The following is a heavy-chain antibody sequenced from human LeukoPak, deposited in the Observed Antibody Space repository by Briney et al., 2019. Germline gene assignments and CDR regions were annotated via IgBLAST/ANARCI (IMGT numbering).Heavy chain of an antibody. Sequence: GGSLRLSCAASRFTFSSYAMSWVRQAPGKGLEWVSAISGSDDNTYYADSVRGRFTISRDNSKNTLYLQMNSLSAEDTAIYYCAKNSGGGCCSQIDSWGQGTLVTVSS. V-gene: IGHV3-23*01. J-gene: IGHJ5*01. CDR2: ISGSDDNT. CDR1: RFTFSSYA. D-gene: IGHD2-15*01. CDR3: AKNSGGGCCSQIDS.